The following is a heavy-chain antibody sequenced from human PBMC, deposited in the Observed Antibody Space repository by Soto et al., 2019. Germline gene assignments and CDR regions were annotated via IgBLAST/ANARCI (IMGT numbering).Heavy chain of an antibody. V-gene: IGHV1-69*06. CDR2: ILPISGTP. CDR3: AREGNYGSSDAFDI. CDR1: EGTFSSFP. Sequence: QVQLAQSGAEVKKPGSSVKVSCKASEGTFSSFPISWVRQAPGQGLEWMGGILPISGTPNYGQKLQDRVTLSADNSTSTVYMERSSLRSGDPAVYYCAREGNYGSSDAFDIGGQGTMVTVAS. J-gene: IGHJ3*02. D-gene: IGHD4-17*01.